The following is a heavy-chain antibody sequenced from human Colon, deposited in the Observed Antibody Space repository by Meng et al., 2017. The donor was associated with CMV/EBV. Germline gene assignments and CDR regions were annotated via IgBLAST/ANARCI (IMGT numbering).Heavy chain of an antibody. D-gene: IGHD4-17*01. CDR2: VYYSGST. CDR3: ARRTTDGHDSVRAFDI. Sequence: SETLSLTCTVSGDSISSQYYYWDWMRQPPGQGLEWIGSVYYSGSTFYNPSLTSRVTMSVDTSKNQFSLKLTSVTAADTAVYFCARRTTDGHDSVRAFDIWGQGTMVTVS. J-gene: IGHJ3*02. CDR1: GDSISSQYYY. V-gene: IGHV4-39*07.